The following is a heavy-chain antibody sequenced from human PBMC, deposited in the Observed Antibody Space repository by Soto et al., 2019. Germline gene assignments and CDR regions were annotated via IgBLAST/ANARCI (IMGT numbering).Heavy chain of an antibody. CDR1: GSTFSSYA. J-gene: IGHJ6*02. CDR3: ARELYYDFWSGYYPDHPDYYYYGMDV. Sequence: GGSLRLSCAASGSTFSSYAMHWVRQAPGKGLEWVAVISYDGSNKYYADSVKGRFTISRDNSKNTLYLQMNSLRAEDTAVYYCARELYYDFWSGYYPDHPDYYYYGMDVWGQGTTVTVSS. V-gene: IGHV3-30-3*01. CDR2: ISYDGSNK. D-gene: IGHD3-3*01.